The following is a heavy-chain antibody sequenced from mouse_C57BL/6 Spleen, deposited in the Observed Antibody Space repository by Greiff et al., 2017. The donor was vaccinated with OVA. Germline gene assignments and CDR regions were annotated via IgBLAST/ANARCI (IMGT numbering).Heavy chain of an antibody. D-gene: IGHD6-1*01. J-gene: IGHJ4*01. CDR3: ARSPLSYAMDY. CDR2: IRNKANGYTT. Sequence: EVQLVESGGGLVQPGGSLSLSCAASGFTFTDYYMSWVRQPPGKALEWLGFIRNKANGYTTEYSASVKGRFTISRDNSQSILYLQMNALRAEDSATYYCARSPLSYAMDYWGQGTSVTVSS. V-gene: IGHV7-3*01. CDR1: GFTFTDYY.